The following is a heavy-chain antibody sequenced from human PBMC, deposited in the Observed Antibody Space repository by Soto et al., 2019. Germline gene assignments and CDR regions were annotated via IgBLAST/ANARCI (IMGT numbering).Heavy chain of an antibody. CDR1: GVTVSSNY. V-gene: IGHV3-66*04. CDR2: IYSGGST. D-gene: IGHD5-18*01. Sequence: EVQLVESGGGLVQPGGSLRLSCAASGVTVSSNYMSWVRQAQGKGLEWVSVIYSGGSTYYADSVKGRFTISRDNSKNTLYLQMNSLRAEDTAVYYCARHGYNYGGGYFDYWGQGTLVTVSS. CDR3: ARHGYNYGGGYFDY. J-gene: IGHJ4*02.